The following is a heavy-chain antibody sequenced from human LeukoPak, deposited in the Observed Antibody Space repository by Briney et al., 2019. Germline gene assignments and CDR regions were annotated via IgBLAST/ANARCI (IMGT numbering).Heavy chain of an antibody. CDR3: ARGVITMVRGVDLDFDY. J-gene: IGHJ4*02. Sequence: GGSLRLSCAASGFSFSSFSMNWVRQAPGKGLEWVSYISGGSSFTYYVDSVKGRFTISRDNAKNSLYLQMNSLRAEDTAVYYCARGVITMVRGVDLDFDYWGQGTLVTVSS. CDR2: ISGGSSFT. V-gene: IGHV3-21*01. CDR1: GFSFSSFS. D-gene: IGHD3-10*01.